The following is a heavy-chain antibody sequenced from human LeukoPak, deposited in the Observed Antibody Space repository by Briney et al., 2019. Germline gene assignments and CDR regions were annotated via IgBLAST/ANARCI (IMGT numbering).Heavy chain of an antibody. CDR3: AKPGLWFGELLNYFDY. CDR1: GFTFSSYA. CDR2: ISGSGGST. V-gene: IGHV3-23*01. Sequence: GSLRLSCAASGFTFSSYAMSWVRQAPGKRLEWVSAISGSGGSTYYADSVKGRFTISRDNSKNTLYLQMNSLRAEDTAVYYCAKPGLWFGELLNYFDYWGQGTLVTVSS. D-gene: IGHD3-10*01. J-gene: IGHJ4*02.